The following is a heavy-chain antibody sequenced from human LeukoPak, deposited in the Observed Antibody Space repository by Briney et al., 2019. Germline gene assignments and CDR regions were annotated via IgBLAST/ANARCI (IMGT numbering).Heavy chain of an antibody. CDR2: TYYRSKWYN. J-gene: IGHJ5*02. CDR3: ARHHWGPYSSSYGNWFDP. D-gene: IGHD6-6*01. Sequence: SQTLSLTCAISGDSVSSNSAAWNWIRQSTSRGLEWLGRTYYRSKWYNDYAVSVKSRITINPDTSKNQFSLQLNSVTPEDTAVYYCARHHWGPYSSSYGNWFDPWGQGTLVTVSS. V-gene: IGHV6-1*01. CDR1: GDSVSSNSAA.